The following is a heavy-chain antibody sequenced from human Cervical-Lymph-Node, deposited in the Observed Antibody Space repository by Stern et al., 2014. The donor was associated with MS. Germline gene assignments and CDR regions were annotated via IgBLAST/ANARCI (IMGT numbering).Heavy chain of an antibody. V-gene: IGHV3-33*01. D-gene: IGHD6-13*01. J-gene: IGHJ4*02. Sequence: VQLVESGGGVVQPGRSLRLSCAASGFSFSRSAKHWVRQAPGKGLAWVALIWYDGSNPYYADSVTGRFTISRDNFKNTLYLQMNSLRAEDTAVYYCASAYSSSHYYFDYWGQGTLVTVSS. CDR1: GFSFSRSA. CDR2: IWYDGSNP. CDR3: ASAYSSSHYYFDY.